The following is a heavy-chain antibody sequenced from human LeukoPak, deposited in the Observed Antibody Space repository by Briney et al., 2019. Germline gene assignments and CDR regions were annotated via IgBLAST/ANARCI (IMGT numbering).Heavy chain of an antibody. CDR1: GFTFSNYE. J-gene: IGHJ4*02. CDR2: ISSSSSYI. CDR3: ARDRVAGFDY. D-gene: IGHD6-19*01. Sequence: GGSLRLSCAASGFTFSNYEMNWVRQAPGKGLEWVSSISSSSSYIYYADSVKGRFTISRDNAKNSLYLQMNSLRAEDTAVYYCARDRVAGFDYWGQGTLVTVSS. V-gene: IGHV3-21*01.